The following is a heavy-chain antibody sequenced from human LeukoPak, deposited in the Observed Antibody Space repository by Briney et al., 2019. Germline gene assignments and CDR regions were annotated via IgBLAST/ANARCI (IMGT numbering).Heavy chain of an antibody. CDR3: ARLLGHLKYYFDY. J-gene: IGHJ4*02. CDR2: INPNSGGT. V-gene: IGHV1-2*02. D-gene: IGHD2-15*01. CDR1: GYTFTGYY. Sequence: ASVKVSCKASGYTFTGYYMHWVRQAPGQGLEWMGWINPNSGGTNYAQKFQGRVIMTRDTSISTAYMELSRLRSDDTAVYYCARLLGHLKYYFDYWGQGTLVTVSS.